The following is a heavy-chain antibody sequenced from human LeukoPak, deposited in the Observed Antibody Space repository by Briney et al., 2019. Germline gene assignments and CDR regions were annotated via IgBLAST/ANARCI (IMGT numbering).Heavy chain of an antibody. D-gene: IGHD5-18*01. J-gene: IGHJ4*02. CDR2: ISYDGSNK. CDR1: GFTFSSYA. CDR3: ARGGGIYSYGRYYFDY. V-gene: IGHV3-30-3*01. Sequence: GRSLRLSCAASGFTFSSYAMHWVRQAPDKGLEWVAVISYDGSNKYYADSVKGRFTISRDNSKNTLYLQMNSLRAEDTAVYYCARGGGIYSYGRYYFDYWGQGTLVTVSS.